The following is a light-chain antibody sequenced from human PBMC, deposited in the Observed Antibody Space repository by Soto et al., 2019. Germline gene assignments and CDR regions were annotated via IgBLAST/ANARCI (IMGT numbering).Light chain of an antibody. CDR2: DAS. CDR1: QGVSSY. CDR3: QQRSNWPGVT. Sequence: EIVLTQSPATLSLSPGERATLSCRASQGVSSYLAWYQQKPGQAPRLLIYDASNRATGIPARFSGSGPGTDFTLTISSLVPEDFAVYYCQQRSNWPGVTFGPGTKVDIK. V-gene: IGKV3D-11*01. J-gene: IGKJ3*01.